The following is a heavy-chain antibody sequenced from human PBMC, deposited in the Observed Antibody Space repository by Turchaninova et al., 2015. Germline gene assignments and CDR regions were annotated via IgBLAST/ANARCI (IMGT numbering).Heavy chain of an antibody. D-gene: IGHD3-10*01. Sequence: EVPLVQSGPEVTQPGCSLKNSGKGSGYSFTNYWYGWVRQMPGKGLEWMGIIYPGDSDTTYSPSFQGQVTMSADKSISTAYLQWSSLKASDTAMYYCARQLSGSFDPWGQGTLVTVSS. CDR1: GYSFTNYW. CDR2: IYPGDSDT. J-gene: IGHJ5*02. CDR3: ARQLSGSFDP. V-gene: IGHV5-51*01.